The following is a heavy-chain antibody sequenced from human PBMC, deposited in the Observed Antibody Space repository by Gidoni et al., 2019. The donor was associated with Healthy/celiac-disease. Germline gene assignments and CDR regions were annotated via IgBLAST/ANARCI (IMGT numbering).Heavy chain of an antibody. J-gene: IGHJ3*02. CDR2: IIPIFGTA. Sequence: QVQLVQSRAEVKQPGTYVTVSCKASGGTVSSYAISWVRQATGQGLEWMGGIIPIFGTANYAQKFQGRVTITADESTSTAYMELSSLRSEDTAVYYCARGRTDDSSGYYIYAFDIWGQGTMVTVSS. D-gene: IGHD3-22*01. V-gene: IGHV1-69*01. CDR1: GGTVSSYA. CDR3: ARGRTDDSSGYYIYAFDI.